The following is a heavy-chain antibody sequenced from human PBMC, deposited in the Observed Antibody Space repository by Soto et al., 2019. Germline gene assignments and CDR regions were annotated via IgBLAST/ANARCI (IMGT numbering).Heavy chain of an antibody. D-gene: IGHD6-13*01. J-gene: IGHJ3*02. CDR1: GYSFTSYW. V-gene: IGHV5-51*01. Sequence: GESLKISCKGSGYSFTSYWIGWVRQIPWKGLEWMGIIYPGDSDTRYSPSFQGQVTISADKSISTAYLQWSSLKASDTAMYYCARVELAYSSDAFDIWGQGTMVTVSS. CDR2: IYPGDSDT. CDR3: ARVELAYSSDAFDI.